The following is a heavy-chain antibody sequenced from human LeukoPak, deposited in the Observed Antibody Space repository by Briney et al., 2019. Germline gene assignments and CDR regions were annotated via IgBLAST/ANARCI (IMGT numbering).Heavy chain of an antibody. CDR3: ARDRVNWNDVGGLFDY. CDR2: INWNGGRT. Sequence: GGSLRLSCAASGFTFDDYGMSWVRQAPGKGLEWVYGINWNGGRTGYADSVKGRFTISRDNAKKSLYLQMNSLRAEDTAVYYCARDRVNWNDVGGLFDYWGQGTLVTVSS. D-gene: IGHD1-1*01. J-gene: IGHJ4*02. V-gene: IGHV3-20*04. CDR1: GFTFDDYG.